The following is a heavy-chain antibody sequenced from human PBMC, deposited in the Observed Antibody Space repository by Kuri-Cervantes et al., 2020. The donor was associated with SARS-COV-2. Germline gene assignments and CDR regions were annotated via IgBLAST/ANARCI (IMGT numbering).Heavy chain of an antibody. J-gene: IGHJ4*02. D-gene: IGHD3-3*01. V-gene: IGHV1-46*01. CDR2: INPSGGST. CDR1: GYSFTSYY. Sequence: ASVKVSCKASGYSFTSYYMHWVRQAPGQGLEWMGIINPSGGSTSYAQKFQGRVTMTRDTSTSTVYMELSGLRSEDTAVYYCARDDGLRFLEWYTSPFDYWGQGTLVTVSS. CDR3: ARDDGLRFLEWYTSPFDY.